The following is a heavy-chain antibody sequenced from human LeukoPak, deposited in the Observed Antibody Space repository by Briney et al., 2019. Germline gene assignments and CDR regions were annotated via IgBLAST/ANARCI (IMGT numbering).Heavy chain of an antibody. CDR2: IRYDGSNK. CDR3: AKGPIVVVPAATKGFDY. D-gene: IGHD2-2*01. J-gene: IGHJ4*02. Sequence: GGSLRLSCAASGFTFSSYGMHWVRQAPGKGLEWVAFIRYDGSNKYYADSVKGRFTISRDNSKNTLYLQMNSLRADDTAVYYCAKGPIVVVPAATKGFDYWGQGTLVTVSS. V-gene: IGHV3-30*02. CDR1: GFTFSSYG.